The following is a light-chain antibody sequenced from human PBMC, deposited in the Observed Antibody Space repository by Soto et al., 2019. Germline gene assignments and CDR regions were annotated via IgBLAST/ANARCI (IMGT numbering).Light chain of an antibody. CDR3: LLSFSATHVV. Sequence: QTVVTQEPSLTMSPGGTVTLTCGSSTGAVTSGLYPYWFQQKPGQAPRTLIYDTNNKHSWTPARFSGSVLGGKAALTLSGAQPEDEAEYYCLLSFSATHVVFGGGTKLTVL. CDR1: TGAVTSGLY. V-gene: IGLV7-46*01. CDR2: DTN. J-gene: IGLJ2*01.